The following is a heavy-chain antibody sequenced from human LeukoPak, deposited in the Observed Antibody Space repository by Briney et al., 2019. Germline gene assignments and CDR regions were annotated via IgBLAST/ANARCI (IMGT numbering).Heavy chain of an antibody. V-gene: IGHV3-74*01. Sequence: GGSLRLSCAVSGFTFSSYWMHWVRQAPGKGLVWVSLINTDGSSTSYADSVKGRFTISRDNAKNTLYLQMNSLRVEDTAVYYCARETPRRGETRDGYRWGQGTVVTVSS. D-gene: IGHD5-24*01. CDR2: INTDGSST. J-gene: IGHJ4*02. CDR1: GFTFSSYW. CDR3: ARETPRRGETRDGYR.